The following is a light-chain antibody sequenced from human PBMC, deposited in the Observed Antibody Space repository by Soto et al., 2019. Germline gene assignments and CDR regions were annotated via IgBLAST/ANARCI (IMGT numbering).Light chain of an antibody. CDR1: QSLSSD. J-gene: IGKJ4*01. CDR3: QQRRHWPLT. V-gene: IGKV3-11*01. CDR2: DAS. Sequence: EIVLTQSPATLSLSPGERATLSCRASQSLSSDLAWYQQKPGQAPRLLIYDASNRATGIPARFSGSGSGTDFTLTISSLAPGDFAVYYCQQRRHWPLTFGGGTVVEIK.